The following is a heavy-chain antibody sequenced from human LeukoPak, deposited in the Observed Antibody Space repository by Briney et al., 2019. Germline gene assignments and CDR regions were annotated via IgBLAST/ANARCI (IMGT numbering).Heavy chain of an antibody. D-gene: IGHD2-2*01. J-gene: IGHJ4*02. V-gene: IGHV3-23*01. Sequence: GGSLRLSCAASGFTFSSYAMSWVRQAPGKGLEWVSAISGSGGSTYYADSVKGRFTISRDNSKNTLYLQMNSLRAEDTAVYYCAKVQGYCSSTSCYALYFDYWGQGTLVTVSS. CDR3: AKVQGYCSSTSCYALYFDY. CDR1: GFTFSSYA. CDR2: ISGSGGST.